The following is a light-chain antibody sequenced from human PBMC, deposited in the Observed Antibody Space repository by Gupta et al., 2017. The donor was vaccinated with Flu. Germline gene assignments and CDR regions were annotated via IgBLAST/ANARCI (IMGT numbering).Light chain of an antibody. J-gene: IGLJ1*01. CDR3: NSYAGSNNVYV. CDR2: EGS. V-gene: IGLV2-8*01. CDR1: SSDVGGYHY. Sequence: PLTPPPPASAPPGQSAIISCTRTSSDVGGYHYVCWYQPHPGKAPNLMIYEGSSRHAAAPDRFSGSKSGTTATLTVSGLQAEAEADYYYNSYAGSNNVYVFGTGTKLTVL.